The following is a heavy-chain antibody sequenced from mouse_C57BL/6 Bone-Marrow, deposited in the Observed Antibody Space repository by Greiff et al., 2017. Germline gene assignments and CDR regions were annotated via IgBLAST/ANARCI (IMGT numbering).Heavy chain of an antibody. CDR3: AREDCDYDDYAMDY. CDR2: IYPGSGST. CDR1: GYTFTSYW. Sequence: QVHVQQPGAELVKPGASVKMSCKASGYTFTSYWMTWVKQRPGQGLEWIGDIYPGSGSTNYNEKFKSKATLTVDTSSSTAYMQLSSLTSEDSAVXYCAREDCDYDDYAMDYWGQGTSVTVSS. D-gene: IGHD2-4*01. V-gene: IGHV1-55*01. J-gene: IGHJ4*01.